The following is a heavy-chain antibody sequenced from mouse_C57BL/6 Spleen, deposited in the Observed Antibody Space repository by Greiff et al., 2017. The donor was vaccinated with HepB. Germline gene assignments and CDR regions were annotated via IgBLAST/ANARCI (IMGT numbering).Heavy chain of an antibody. CDR1: GYSITSGYY. J-gene: IGHJ3*01. Sequence: VQLQQSGPGLVKPSQSLSLTCSVTGYSITSGYYWNWIRQFPGNKLEWMGYISYDGSNNYNPSLKNRISITRDTSKNQFFLKLNSVTTEDTATYYCANRAGAWFAYWGQGTLVTVSA. CDR2: ISYDGSN. CDR3: ANRAGAWFAY. D-gene: IGHD3-1*01. V-gene: IGHV3-6*01.